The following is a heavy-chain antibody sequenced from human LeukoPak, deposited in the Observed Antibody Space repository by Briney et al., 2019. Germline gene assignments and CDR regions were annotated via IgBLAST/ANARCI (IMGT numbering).Heavy chain of an antibody. CDR3: ARSGFIAAAGRGWFDP. Sequence: SETLSLTCTVSGGSISSGGYYWSWIRQHPGKGLEWIGYIYYSGSTYYNPSLKSRVTISVDTSKNQFSLKLSSVTAADTAVYYCARSGFIAAAGRGWFDPWGQGTLVTVSS. D-gene: IGHD6-13*01. J-gene: IGHJ5*02. CDR2: IYYSGST. V-gene: IGHV4-31*03. CDR1: GGSISSGGYY.